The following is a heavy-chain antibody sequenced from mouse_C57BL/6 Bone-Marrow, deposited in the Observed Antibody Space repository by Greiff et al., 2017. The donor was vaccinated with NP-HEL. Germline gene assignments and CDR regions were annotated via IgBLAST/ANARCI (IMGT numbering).Heavy chain of an antibody. V-gene: IGHV5-6*02. CDR1: GFTFSSYG. J-gene: IGHJ4*01. CDR3: ARRAYYYGSGGYYAMDY. Sequence: DVKLVESGGDLVKPGGSLKLSCAASGFTFSSYGMSWVRQTPDKRLEWVATISSGGSYTYYPDSVKGRFTISRDNAKNTLYLQMSSLKSEDTAMYYCARRAYYYGSGGYYAMDYWGQGTSVTVSS. CDR2: ISSGGSYT. D-gene: IGHD1-1*01.